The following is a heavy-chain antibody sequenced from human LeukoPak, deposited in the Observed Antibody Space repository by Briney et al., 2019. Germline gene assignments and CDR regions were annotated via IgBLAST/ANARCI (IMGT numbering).Heavy chain of an antibody. CDR1: GGSISSYY. D-gene: IGHD6-13*01. CDR2: IYTSGST. V-gene: IGHV4-4*07. Sequence: SETLSLTCTVSGGSISSYYWSWIRQPAGKGLEWIGRIYTSGSTNYNPSLKSRVTMSVDTSKNQFSLMLRSVTAADTAVYYCARDHLPAGAPGYYMDVWGKGTTVTVSS. CDR3: ARDHLPAGAPGYYMDV. J-gene: IGHJ6*03.